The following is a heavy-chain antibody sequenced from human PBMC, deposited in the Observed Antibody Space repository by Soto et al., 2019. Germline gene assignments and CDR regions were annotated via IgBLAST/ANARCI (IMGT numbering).Heavy chain of an antibody. CDR1: GGSISSSSYY. D-gene: IGHD3-3*01. CDR3: ARHNGYYDFWSGSHYYFDY. Sequence: SETLSLTCTVSGGSISSSSYYWVWIRQPPGKGLEWIGSIYYSGSTYYNPSLKSRVTISVDTSKNQLSLKLNSVTAADTSVYYCARHNGYYDFWSGSHYYFDYWGQGTLVTVSS. CDR2: IYYSGST. J-gene: IGHJ4*02. V-gene: IGHV4-39*01.